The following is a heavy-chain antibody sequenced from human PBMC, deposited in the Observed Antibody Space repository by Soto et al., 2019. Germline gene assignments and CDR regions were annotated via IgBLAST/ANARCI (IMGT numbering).Heavy chain of an antibody. CDR1: GFPFSSYG. CDR2: INSDGSST. Sequence: EVQLVESGGGLVQPGGSRRLSCEASGFPFSSYGLHWVGQAPGKGLGWVSRINSDGSSTSYADSVKGRFTISRDNAKNTLYLQMNSLRAEDTAVYYCAREHEEPYYFDYWGQGTLVTVSS. CDR3: AREHEEPYYFDY. D-gene: IGHD1-1*01. J-gene: IGHJ4*02. V-gene: IGHV3-74*01.